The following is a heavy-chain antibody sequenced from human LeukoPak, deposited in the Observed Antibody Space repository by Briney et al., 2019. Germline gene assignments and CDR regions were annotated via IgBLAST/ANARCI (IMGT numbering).Heavy chain of an antibody. J-gene: IGHJ4*02. D-gene: IGHD3-10*01. CDR3: AESSVVTMVRGAIEY. CDR2: FSTSGRTI. V-gene: IGHV3-48*03. CDR1: GFTFSSYE. Sequence: GGSLRLTCAASGFTFSSYEMNWVRRAPGKGLEWGSYFSTSGRTIYYADSVKGRFTISRDNAKNSLYLQMNSLRAEDTAVYYCAESSVVTMVRGAIEYWGQGTLVTVSS.